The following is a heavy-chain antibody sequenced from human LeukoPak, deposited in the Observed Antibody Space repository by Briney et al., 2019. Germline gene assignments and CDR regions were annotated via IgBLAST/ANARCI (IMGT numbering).Heavy chain of an antibody. V-gene: IGHV3-30-3*01. Sequence: PGRSLRLSCAASAFTFSNYTMHWVRQAPGKGLEWVAVISYDGSNKYYADSVKGRFTIPRDNSKNTLYLQMNSLRGEDTAVYYCARIPRTWLRFPYFDYWGQGTLVTVSS. D-gene: IGHD5-12*01. CDR3: ARIPRTWLRFPYFDY. CDR2: ISYDGSNK. J-gene: IGHJ4*02. CDR1: AFTFSNYT.